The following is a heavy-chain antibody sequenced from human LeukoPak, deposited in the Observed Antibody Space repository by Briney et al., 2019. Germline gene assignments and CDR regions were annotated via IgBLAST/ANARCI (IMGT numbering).Heavy chain of an antibody. CDR3: GKVPIGLRPGIAVAG. CDR1: GFTFSSYA. J-gene: IGHJ4*02. CDR2: ISGSGGST. Sequence: GGSLRLSCAASGFTFSSYAMSWVRQAPGKGLEWVSAISGSGGSTYYADSVKGRFTISRDNSKNTLYLQMNSLRAEDTAVYYCGKVPIGLRPGIAVAGWGQGTLVTVSS. D-gene: IGHD6-19*01. V-gene: IGHV3-23*01.